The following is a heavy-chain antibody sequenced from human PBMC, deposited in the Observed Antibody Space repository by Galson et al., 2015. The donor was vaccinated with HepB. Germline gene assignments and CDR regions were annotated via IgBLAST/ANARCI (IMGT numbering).Heavy chain of an antibody. J-gene: IGHJ4*02. V-gene: IGHV3-33*01. CDR3: ARDLYDSSHNGYRNGPFDY. CDR1: GFTFSNYA. Sequence: PRLSCAASGFTFSNYAMHWVRQAPGKGLEWVAVIWYDGNNKYYADSVEGRFTISRDNSKNTVYLQMNSLRVEDTAVYYCARDLYDSSHNGYRNGPFDYWGQGSLVTVSS. CDR2: IWYDGNNK. D-gene: IGHD3-22*01.